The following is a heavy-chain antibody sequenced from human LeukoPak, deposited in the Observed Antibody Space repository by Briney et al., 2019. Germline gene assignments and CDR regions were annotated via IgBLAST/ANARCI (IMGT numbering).Heavy chain of an antibody. V-gene: IGHV4-59*01. Sequence: SETLSLTCTVSGGSISSYYWSWIWQPPGKGLEWIGYIYYSGSTNYNPSLKSRVTISVDTSKNQFSLKLSSVTAADTAVYYCASTRIEYYYDSSGHFDYWGQGTLVTVSS. CDR2: IYYSGST. CDR3: ASTRIEYYYDSSGHFDY. D-gene: IGHD3-22*01. J-gene: IGHJ4*02. CDR1: GGSISSYY.